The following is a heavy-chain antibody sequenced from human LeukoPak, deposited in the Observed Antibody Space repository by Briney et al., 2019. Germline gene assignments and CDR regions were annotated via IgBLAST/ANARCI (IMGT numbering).Heavy chain of an antibody. D-gene: IGHD3-22*01. CDR1: GGSISSSSYY. V-gene: IGHV4-39*07. CDR3: ARAQTNYYDSSGYRGGYFDY. CDR2: IYYSGST. Sequence: SETLSLTCTVSGGSISSSSYYGGWIRQPPGKGLEWIGSIYYSGSTYCNPSLKSRVTISVDTSKNQFSLKLSSVTAADTAVYYCARAQTNYYDSSGYRGGYFDYWGQGTLVTVSS. J-gene: IGHJ4*02.